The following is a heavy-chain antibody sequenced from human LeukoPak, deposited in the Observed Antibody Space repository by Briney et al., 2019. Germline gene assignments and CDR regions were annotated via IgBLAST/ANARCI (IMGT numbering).Heavy chain of an antibody. CDR2: INPNSGGT. CDR1: GYTFTGYY. D-gene: IGHD5-24*01. V-gene: IGHV1-2*02. Sequence: ASVKVSCKASGYTFTGYYMHWVRQAPGQGLEWMGWINPNSGGTNYAQKFQGRVTMTRDTSISTAYMELSRLRSDDTAVYYCARLVVGEGYNYVDYWGQGTLVTVSS. J-gene: IGHJ4*02. CDR3: ARLVVGEGYNYVDY.